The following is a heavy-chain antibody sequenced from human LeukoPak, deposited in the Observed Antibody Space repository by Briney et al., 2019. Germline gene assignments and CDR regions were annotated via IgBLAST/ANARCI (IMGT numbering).Heavy chain of an antibody. Sequence: GGSLRLSCAASGFTFSSYAMHWVRQAPGKGLEWAAVISYDGSNKYYADSVKGRFTISRDNSKNTLYLQMNSLRAEDTAVYYCARHPTQYYYDSSGYYPLYYFDYSGQGTLVTGSS. J-gene: IGHJ4*02. D-gene: IGHD3-22*01. CDR2: ISYDGSNK. V-gene: IGHV3-30-3*01. CDR3: ARHPTQYYYDSSGYYPLYYFDY. CDR1: GFTFSSYA.